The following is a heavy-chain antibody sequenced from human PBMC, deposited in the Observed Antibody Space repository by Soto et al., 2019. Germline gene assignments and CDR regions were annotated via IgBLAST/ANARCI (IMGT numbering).Heavy chain of an antibody. CDR3: AKRPQPLITMVRGVITYYFDY. Sequence: GGSLRLSCAASGFTFSSYSMNWVRQAPGKGLEWVSAISGSGGSTYYADSVKGRFTISRDNSKNTLYLQMNSLRAEDTAVYYCAKRPQPLITMVRGVITYYFDYWGQGTLVTVSS. CDR1: GFTFSSYS. D-gene: IGHD3-10*01. CDR2: ISGSGGST. J-gene: IGHJ4*02. V-gene: IGHV3-23*01.